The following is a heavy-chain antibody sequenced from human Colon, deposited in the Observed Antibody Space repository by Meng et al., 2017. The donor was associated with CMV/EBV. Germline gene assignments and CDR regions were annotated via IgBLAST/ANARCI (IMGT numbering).Heavy chain of an antibody. CDR1: GVSISSDDW. D-gene: IGHD5-18*01. Sequence: HGQLQELSPVLLWPSGTLSLICPVSGVSISSDDWWTWVRQPPGKGREWIGEVYQSGTTNYNPSLKSRVTISVDKSKNQVSLNLSSVTAADTAVYFCAKIPLGYSLSPLVGLDPWGQGTLFTV. V-gene: IGHV4-4*02. J-gene: IGHJ5*02. CDR2: VYQSGTT. CDR3: AKIPLGYSLSPLVGLDP.